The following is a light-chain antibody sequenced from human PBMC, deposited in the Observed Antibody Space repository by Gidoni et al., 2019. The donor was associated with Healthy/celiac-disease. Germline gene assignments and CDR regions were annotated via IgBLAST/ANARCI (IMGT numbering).Light chain of an antibody. V-gene: IGKV2-28*01. J-gene: IGKJ3*01. Sequence: DIVMTQPPLSLPVTPGEPASISCRSSQSLLHSNGYNYLDWYLQKPGQSPQLMIYLGSNRASGVPDRFSGSGSGTDVKLKISRVEAKNVGVYYCRQALQTPSTFGPGTKVDIK. CDR2: LGS. CDR1: QSLLHSNGYNY. CDR3: RQALQTPST.